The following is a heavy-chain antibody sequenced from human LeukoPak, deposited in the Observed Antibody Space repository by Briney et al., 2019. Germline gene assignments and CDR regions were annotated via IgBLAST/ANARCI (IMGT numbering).Heavy chain of an antibody. CDR3: ARHKVLRYFDWLLPTAGYCGMDV. V-gene: IGHV4-59*01. D-gene: IGHD3-9*01. CDR1: GGSISSYY. CDR2: IYYSGST. J-gene: IGHJ6*04. Sequence: KPSETLSLTCTVSGGSISSYYWSWIRQPPGKGLEWIGYIYYSGSTNYNPSLKSRVTISVDTSKNQFSLKLSSVTAADTAVYYCARHKVLRYFDWLLPTAGYCGMDVWGKGTTVTVSS.